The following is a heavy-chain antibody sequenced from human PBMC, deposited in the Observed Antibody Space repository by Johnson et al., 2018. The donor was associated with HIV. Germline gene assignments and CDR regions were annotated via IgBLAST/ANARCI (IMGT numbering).Heavy chain of an antibody. V-gene: IGHV3-30*02. Sequence: QVQLVESGGGVVQPGRSLRLSCAASGFTFSSYGMHWVRQAPGKGLEWVAVIRYDGSNKYYADSVKGRFTISRDNSKNTLYLHRNSLRAEDTAVYYFAKDVGNYWPNAFDIWGQGTTVTVSS. J-gene: IGHJ3*02. CDR3: AKDVGNYWPNAFDI. D-gene: IGHD3-22*01. CDR2: IRYDGSNK. CDR1: GFTFSSYG.